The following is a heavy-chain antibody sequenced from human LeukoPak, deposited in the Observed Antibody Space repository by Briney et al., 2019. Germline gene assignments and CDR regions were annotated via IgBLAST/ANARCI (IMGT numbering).Heavy chain of an antibody. CDR1: GFTFSSYA. CDR2: ISGSGGST. Sequence: GGSLRLSCAASGFTFSSYAMSWVRQAPGKGLEWVSAISGSGGSTYYADSAKGRFTISRDNSKNTLYLQMNSLRAEDTAVYYCAKTGAVAGTNYFDYWGQGTLVTVSS. V-gene: IGHV3-23*01. CDR3: AKTGAVAGTNYFDY. J-gene: IGHJ4*02. D-gene: IGHD6-19*01.